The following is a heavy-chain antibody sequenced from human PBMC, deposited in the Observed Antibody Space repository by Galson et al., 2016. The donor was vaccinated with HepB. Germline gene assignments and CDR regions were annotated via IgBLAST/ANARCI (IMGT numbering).Heavy chain of an antibody. V-gene: IGHV3-33*01. J-gene: IGHJ6*02. CDR1: GFIFNDFA. CDR3: ARDPSSGRDHFFYYGMDV. Sequence: SLRLSCAASGFIFNDFAMHWVRQAPGKGLEWVAVIWYDGSNQYSADSVKGRFTLSRDNSKNTLFLEMNSLRTEDTAIYYCARDPSSGRDHFFYYGMDVWGQGTTVTVSS. D-gene: IGHD6-19*01. CDR2: IWYDGSNQ.